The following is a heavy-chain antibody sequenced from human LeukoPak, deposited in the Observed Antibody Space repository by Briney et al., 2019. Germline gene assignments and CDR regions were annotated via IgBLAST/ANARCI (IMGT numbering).Heavy chain of an antibody. CDR2: INHSGST. Sequence: SETLSLTCAVYGGSFSGYYWSWIRQPPGKGLEWIGEINHSGSTNYNPSLKSRVTMSVDTSKNQFSLKLSSVTAADTAVYYCARDLGYGGVGPDNWGQGILVTVSS. CDR1: GGSFSGYY. CDR3: ARDLGYGGVGPDN. V-gene: IGHV4-34*01. D-gene: IGHD2-8*02. J-gene: IGHJ4*02.